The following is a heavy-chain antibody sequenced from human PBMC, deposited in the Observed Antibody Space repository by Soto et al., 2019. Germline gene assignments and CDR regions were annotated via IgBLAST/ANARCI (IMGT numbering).Heavy chain of an antibody. D-gene: IGHD2-15*01. Sequence: ASVKVSCKVSGYTLTELSMHWARQAPGKGLEWMGGFDPEDGETIYAQKFQGRVTMTEDTSTDTAYMELSSLRSEDTAVYYCATGLFLGYCSGGSCFDYWGQGTLVTSP. V-gene: IGHV1-24*01. J-gene: IGHJ4*02. CDR1: GYTLTELS. CDR2: FDPEDGET. CDR3: ATGLFLGYCSGGSCFDY.